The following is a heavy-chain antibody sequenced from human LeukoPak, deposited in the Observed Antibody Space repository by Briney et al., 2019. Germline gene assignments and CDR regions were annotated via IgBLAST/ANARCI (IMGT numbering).Heavy chain of an antibody. CDR2: IYYSGST. CDR1: GGSISTYY. J-gene: IGHJ3*01. Sequence: PSETLSLTCTVSGGSISTYYWSWIRQPPGKGLEWIGYIYYSGSTNYNPSLKSRVAILVDTSKNQFSLKLSSVAAAVTAVYYCARRRPSHDAFDVWGQGTMVTVSS. CDR3: ARRRPSHDAFDV. V-gene: IGHV4-59*01.